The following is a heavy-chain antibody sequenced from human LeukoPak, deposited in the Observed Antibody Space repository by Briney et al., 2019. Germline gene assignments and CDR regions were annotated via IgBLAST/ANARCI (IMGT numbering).Heavy chain of an antibody. CDR1: GFTFSSYE. J-gene: IGHJ4*02. CDR2: ISSGGGNI. CDR3: ARGRYSGGWYYFDY. V-gene: IGHV3-48*03. Sequence: GGSLRLSCAASGFTFSSYETNWVRQAPGKGLEWISYISSGGGNIYYADSVKGRFTISRDNAKNSLYLQMNSLTAEDTAVYYCARGRYSGGWYYFDYWAQGTLVTVSS. D-gene: IGHD6-19*01.